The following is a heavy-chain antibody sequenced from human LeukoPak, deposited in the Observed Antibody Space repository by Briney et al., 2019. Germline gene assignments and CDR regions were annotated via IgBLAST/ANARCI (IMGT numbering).Heavy chain of an antibody. V-gene: IGHV3-23*01. CDR1: GFTFSSYG. D-gene: IGHD2-15*01. CDR2: ISGSGGST. Sequence: GGSLRLSCAASGFTFSSYGMSWVRQAPGKGLEWVSAISGSGGSTYYADSVKGRFTISRDNSKNTLYLQMNSLRAEDTAVYYCAKYEGECSGGSCYWYYYYYYMDVWGKGTTVTISS. J-gene: IGHJ6*03. CDR3: AKYEGECSGGSCYWYYYYYYMDV.